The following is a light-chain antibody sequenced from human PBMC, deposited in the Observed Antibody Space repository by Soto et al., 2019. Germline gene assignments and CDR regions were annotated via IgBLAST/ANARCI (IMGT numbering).Light chain of an antibody. CDR2: LNNDGSH. Sequence: QPVLTQSPSASASLGASVKLTCTLSSGHSSYAIAWHQKQPGKGPRYLMDLNNDGSHSKGDGIPDRFSGSSSGAERYLIISSLQSEDEADYYWQTWGTGFQVFGGGTKVTVL. CDR3: QTWGTGFQV. J-gene: IGLJ2*01. CDR1: SGHSSYA. V-gene: IGLV4-69*01.